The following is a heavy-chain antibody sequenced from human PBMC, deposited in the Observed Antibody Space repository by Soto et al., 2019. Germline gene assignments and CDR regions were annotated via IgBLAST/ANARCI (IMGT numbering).Heavy chain of an antibody. CDR2: IYYSGST. Sequence: QVQLQESGPGLVKPSETLSLTCTVSGGSISSYYWSWIRQPPGKGLEWIGYIYYSGSTNYNPSLKSRVTISVDTSKNQFSLKLSSVTAADTAVYYCARAVYDSSGYYFDYWGQGTLVTVSS. V-gene: IGHV4-59*01. CDR1: GGSISSYY. CDR3: ARAVYDSSGYYFDY. D-gene: IGHD3-22*01. J-gene: IGHJ4*02.